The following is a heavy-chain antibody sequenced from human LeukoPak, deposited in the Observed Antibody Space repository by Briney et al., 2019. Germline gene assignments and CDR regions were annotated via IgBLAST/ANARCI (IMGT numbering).Heavy chain of an antibody. CDR1: GYTFTSSG. D-gene: IGHD3-22*01. J-gene: IGHJ4*02. V-gene: IGHV1-18*01. CDR2: ISSYNGKT. Sequence: RASVKVSCKASGYTFTSSGISWVRQAPGQGLEWMGWISSYNGKTNYAQKFQGRVTMTTDTSTSTAYMELKSLRSDDTAVYYRARYYYDGDGASDYWGQGTLVTVSS. CDR3: ARYYYDGDGASDY.